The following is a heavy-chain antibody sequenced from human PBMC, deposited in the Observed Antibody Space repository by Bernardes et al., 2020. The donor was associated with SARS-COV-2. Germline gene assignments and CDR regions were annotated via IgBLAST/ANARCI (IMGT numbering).Heavy chain of an antibody. CDR2: IHYSGFT. CDR1: GDSINSTIHY. Sequence: SETLSLTCTVSGDSINSTIHYWGWIRQPPGRGLEWIGIIHYSGFTYYNPSLKSRVTISVDTAKNQFSLKVRSVTAADTAFYFCGRSTIATTQAKETSHYMDVWAKGTTVAVSS. D-gene: IGHD4-17*01. CDR3: GRSTIATTQAKETSHYMDV. V-gene: IGHV4-39*07. J-gene: IGHJ6*03.